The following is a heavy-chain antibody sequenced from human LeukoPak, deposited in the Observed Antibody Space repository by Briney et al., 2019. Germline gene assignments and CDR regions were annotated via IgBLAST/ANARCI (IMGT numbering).Heavy chain of an antibody. CDR1: GGSFRGNS. CDR3: AGRYLYYYYYYMDI. J-gene: IGHJ6*03. V-gene: IGHV4-34*01. D-gene: IGHD2-2*02. CDR2: VNHTGST. Sequence: SESLGLTWAAHGGSFRGNSWNWIRQSPGKGLEWIGEVNHTGSTNYNPSLKSRVIISVDTSKNQFSLKLTSMTAADTAVYYCAGRYLYYYYYYMDIWGKGTTVAVSS.